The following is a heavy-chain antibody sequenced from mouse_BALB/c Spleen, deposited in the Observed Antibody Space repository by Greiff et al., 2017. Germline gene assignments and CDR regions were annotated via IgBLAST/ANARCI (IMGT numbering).Heavy chain of an antibody. CDR3: ARSGAMRDYGAWFAY. D-gene: IGHD2-4*01. V-gene: IGHV3-2*02. Sequence: EVQLQQSGPGLVKPSQSLSLTCTVTGYSITSDYAWNWIRQFPGNKLEWMGYISYSGSTSYNPSLKSRISITRDTSTNQFFLQLNSVTTEDTATYYCARSGAMRDYGAWFAYWGQGTLVTVSA. CDR1: GYSITSDYA. CDR2: ISYSGST. J-gene: IGHJ3*01.